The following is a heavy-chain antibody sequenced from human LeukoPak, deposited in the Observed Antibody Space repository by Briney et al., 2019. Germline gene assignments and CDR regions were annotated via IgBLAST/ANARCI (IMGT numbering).Heavy chain of an antibody. Sequence: ASVKVSCKASGYTFTSYGISWVRQAPGQRLEWMGRINAGNGNTKYSQEFQGRVTITRDTSASTAYMELSSLRSEDMAVYYCARRRITMVRGVTGTKYYFDYWGQGTLVTVAS. CDR1: GYTFTSYG. CDR3: ARRRITMVRGVTGTKYYFDY. D-gene: IGHD3-10*01. CDR2: INAGNGNT. V-gene: IGHV1-3*03. J-gene: IGHJ4*02.